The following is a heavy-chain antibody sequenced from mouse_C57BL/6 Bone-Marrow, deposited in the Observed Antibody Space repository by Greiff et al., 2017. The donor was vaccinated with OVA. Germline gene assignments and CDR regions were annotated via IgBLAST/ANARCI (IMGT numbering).Heavy chain of an antibody. CDR1: GYTFTNYW. CDR3: ARKTYYGNPYFDD. CDR2: IYPGGGHT. Sequence: QVQLQQSGAELIRPGPSVKISCKASGYTFTNYWLGWIKQRPGHGLDWIGDIYPGGGHTNYHEKLKGKATLTADTSSNTVYMQLSSLTSEDSAVYVCARKTYYGNPYFDDWGQGTTLTVSS. V-gene: IGHV1-63*02. J-gene: IGHJ2*01. D-gene: IGHD2-10*01.